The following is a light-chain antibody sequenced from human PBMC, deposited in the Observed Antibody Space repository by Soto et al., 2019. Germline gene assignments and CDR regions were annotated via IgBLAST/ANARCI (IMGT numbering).Light chain of an antibody. J-gene: IGLJ1*01. CDR2: GNS. CDR3: GTWDSSLSAYV. CDR1: SSNIGANYD. Sequence: QSVLTQPPSVSGAPGQRVTISRTGSSSNIGANYDVHWYQQRPGTAPKLLIFGNSNRPSGVPDRFSGSKSGTSATLGITGLQTGDEADYYCGTWDSSLSAYVFGTGTKVTVL. V-gene: IGLV1-40*01.